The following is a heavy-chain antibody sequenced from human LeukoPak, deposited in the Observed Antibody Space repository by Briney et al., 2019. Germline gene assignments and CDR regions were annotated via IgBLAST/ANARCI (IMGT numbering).Heavy chain of an antibody. CDR2: INSDGSST. CDR3: ARGGFGGYDSNFDY. CDR1: GFTFSNYW. D-gene: IGHD5-12*01. V-gene: IGHV3-74*01. J-gene: IGHJ4*02. Sequence: GGSLRLSCAASGFTFSNYWMHWVRQGPGKELVWISRINSDGSSTSYADSVKGRFTISRDNPKNTLCLQMNSLRPEDTAVYYCARGGFGGYDSNFDYWGQETLVTVSS.